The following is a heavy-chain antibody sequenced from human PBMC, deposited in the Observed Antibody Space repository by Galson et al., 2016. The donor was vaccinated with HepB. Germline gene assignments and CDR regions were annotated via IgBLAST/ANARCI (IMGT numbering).Heavy chain of an antibody. J-gene: IGHJ2*01. CDR1: GFTFSNYA. D-gene: IGHD3-10*01. CDR2: ISGSGDET. Sequence: SLRLSCAASGFTFSNYAMSWVRQAPGKGLERVSAISGSGDETNYADSVKGRFTFSRDNSKNTLYLQMTSLRAEDTAVYYCASGIAVTTSNSFWYFDLWGRGTLVTVSS. CDR3: ASGIAVTTSNSFWYFDL. V-gene: IGHV3-23*01.